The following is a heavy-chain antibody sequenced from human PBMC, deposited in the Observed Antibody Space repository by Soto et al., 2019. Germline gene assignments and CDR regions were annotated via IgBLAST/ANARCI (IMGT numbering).Heavy chain of an antibody. D-gene: IGHD5-12*01. CDR2: IKGDLITT. CDR1: GFTFSDYW. J-gene: IGHJ6*03. Sequence: EVQVVESGGGLVQPGGSLRLSCAASGFTFSDYWMHWVRQAPGKGLVWVSRIKGDLITTNYADSVKGRFTISRDNARNTVFLPIDSLRAEDTAVYYCARGARGLYFMDVWGKGTTVTVSS. CDR3: ARGARGLYFMDV. V-gene: IGHV3-74*01.